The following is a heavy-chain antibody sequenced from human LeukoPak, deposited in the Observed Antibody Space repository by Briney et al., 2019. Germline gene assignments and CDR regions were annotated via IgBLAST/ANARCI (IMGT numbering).Heavy chain of an antibody. V-gene: IGHV4-31*03. Sequence: SPPPSLPRPFSGGSLNSGGFYWSWVPQPPGQGPGWIGYIYYSGSTYYNPSLKSRVTISVDTSKNQFSLKLSSVTAADTAVYYCARAAAGRKTFDYWGQGTLVTVSS. J-gene: IGHJ4*02. CDR3: ARAAAGRKTFDY. CDR1: GGSLNSGGFY. CDR2: IYYSGST. D-gene: IGHD6-13*01.